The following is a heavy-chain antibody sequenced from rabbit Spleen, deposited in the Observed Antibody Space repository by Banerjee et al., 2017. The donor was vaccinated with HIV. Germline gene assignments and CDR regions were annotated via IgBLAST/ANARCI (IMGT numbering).Heavy chain of an antibody. CDR2: KDSGSGT. CDR3: VREVAAKFQL. Sequence: QEQLVESGGGLVQPGGTLTLTCKASGFDLSGSWMCWVRQAPGKGLEWIGCKDSGSGTCYASWVNGRFSISRSTSLKTVDLKMTSLTAADTATYFCVREVAAKFQLWGQGTLVTVS. D-gene: IGHD4-1*01. J-gene: IGHJ3*01. V-gene: IGHV1S43*01. CDR1: GFDLSGSW.